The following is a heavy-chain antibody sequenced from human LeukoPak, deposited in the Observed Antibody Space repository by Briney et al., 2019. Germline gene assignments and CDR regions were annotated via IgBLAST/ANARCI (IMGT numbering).Heavy chain of an antibody. CDR3: ARGKQQLDYFDYYGLDV. CDR2: ISRDGTNT. V-gene: IGHV3-30*04. CDR1: GFTFSSHA. D-gene: IGHD6-13*01. Sequence: GGSLRLSCAASGFTFSSHAMHWVRQAPGKGLDWVALISRDGTNTYYADSVKGRFTLSRDNSKNTLFLQLNSLTPDDTALYSCARGKQQLDYFDYYGLDVWGQGTPVIVSS. J-gene: IGHJ6*02.